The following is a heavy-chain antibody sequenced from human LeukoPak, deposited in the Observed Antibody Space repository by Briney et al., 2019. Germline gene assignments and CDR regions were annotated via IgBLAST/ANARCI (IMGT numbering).Heavy chain of an antibody. CDR2: IYSGGRT. CDR3: ASRSAGDYVNTFDI. J-gene: IGHJ3*02. CDR1: GFTVSSNY. D-gene: IGHD4-17*01. Sequence: GGSLRLSCAASGFTVSSNYMTWVRQAPGEGLEWVSVIYSGGRTYYADPVTGRFTISRDNSKNTLYLDMNSLRAEDTAVYYCASRSAGDYVNTFDIWGQGAMVTVSS. V-gene: IGHV3-53*01.